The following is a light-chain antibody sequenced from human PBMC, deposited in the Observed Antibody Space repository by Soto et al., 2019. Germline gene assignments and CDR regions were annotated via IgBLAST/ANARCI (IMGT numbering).Light chain of an antibody. CDR2: DAS. J-gene: IGKJ2*01. CDR1: KSVSSY. V-gene: IGKV3-11*01. Sequence: EIVLTQSPAPLSLSPGERATLSCRASKSVSSYLAWYQQKPGQAPRLLIYDASNRATGIPARFSGSGSGTDFTLTISSLEPEDFAVYYCQQRSNWPPYTFGPGTKLDIK. CDR3: QQRSNWPPYT.